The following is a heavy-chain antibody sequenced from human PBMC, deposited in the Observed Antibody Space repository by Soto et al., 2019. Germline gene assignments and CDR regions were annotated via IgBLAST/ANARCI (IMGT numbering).Heavy chain of an antibody. J-gene: IGHJ6*02. D-gene: IGHD3-10*01. V-gene: IGHV3-74*01. CDR2: IHGDERST. CDR3: ARGNYGSGSYYNPIGYYYGMDV. CDR1: GFTFSRYS. Sequence: GSLRLSCVGVGFTFSRYSMHWVRQVPGKGPVWVSRIHGDERSTNYADSVKGRFTISRDNARNTLYLQMNSLTAEDTAVYYCARGNYGSGSYYNPIGYYYGMDVWGQGTTVT.